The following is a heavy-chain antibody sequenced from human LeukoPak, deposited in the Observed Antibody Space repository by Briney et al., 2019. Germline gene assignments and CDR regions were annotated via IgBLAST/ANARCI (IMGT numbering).Heavy chain of an antibody. V-gene: IGHV3-7*01. CDR1: DFTFSSYW. CDR3: ASIPVAYDFWSGYEDAFDI. J-gene: IGHJ3*02. D-gene: IGHD3-3*01. CDR2: IKQDGSEK. Sequence: GGSLRLSCAASDFTFSSYWMSWVRQAPGKGLEWVANIKQDGSEKYYVDSVKGRFTISRDNAKNLLYLQMNSLRAEDTAVYYCASIPVAYDFWSGYEDAFDIWGQGTMVTVSS.